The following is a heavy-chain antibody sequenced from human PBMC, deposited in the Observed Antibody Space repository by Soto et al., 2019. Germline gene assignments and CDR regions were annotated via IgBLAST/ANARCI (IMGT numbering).Heavy chain of an antibody. CDR1: GGTFSSYA. CDR2: VIPVFGTI. D-gene: IGHD3-10*01. J-gene: IGHJ5*01. CDR3: ARCMSRGLSQYNWLDS. V-gene: IGHV1-69*01. Sequence: QVQLVQSGAEVKKPGSSVKVSCKAPGGTFSSYAITWVRQAPGQGLEWVGGVIPVFGTINYAQKFQGRATITADGSTTTAYMELSSLRSHDTAVYYCARCMSRGLSQYNWLDSWGQGTLVTVSS.